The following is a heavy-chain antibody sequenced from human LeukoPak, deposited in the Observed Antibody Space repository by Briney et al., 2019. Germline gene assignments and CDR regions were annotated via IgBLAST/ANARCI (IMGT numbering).Heavy chain of an antibody. Sequence: GGSLRLSCAASGFTFSSYWMHWVRQAPGKGLVWGSRINSDGSSTSYADSVKGRFTISRDNAKNTLYLQMNSLRAEDTAVYYCARVVRYSGYGFDPWGQGTLVTVSS. CDR2: INSDGSST. CDR3: ARVVRYSGYGFDP. V-gene: IGHV3-74*01. D-gene: IGHD5-12*01. J-gene: IGHJ5*02. CDR1: GFTFSSYW.